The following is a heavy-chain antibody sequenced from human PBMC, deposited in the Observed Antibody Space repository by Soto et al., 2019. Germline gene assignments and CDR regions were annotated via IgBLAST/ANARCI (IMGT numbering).Heavy chain of an antibody. V-gene: IGHV1-69*13. D-gene: IGHD2-8*01. CDR1: GGTFSSYA. J-gene: IGHJ4*02. Sequence: SVKVSCKASGGTFSSYAISWVRQAPGQGLEWMGGIIPIFGTANYAQKFQGRVTITADESTSTAYMELSSLRSEDTAVYYCARGGFGRDIVLMVYGPFDYWGQGTLVTVSS. CDR2: IIPIFGTA. CDR3: ARGGFGRDIVLMVYGPFDY.